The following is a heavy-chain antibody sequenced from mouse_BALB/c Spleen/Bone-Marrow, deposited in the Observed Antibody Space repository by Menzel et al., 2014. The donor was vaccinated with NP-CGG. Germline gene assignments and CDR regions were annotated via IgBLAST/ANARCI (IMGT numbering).Heavy chain of an antibody. V-gene: IGHV5-2*01. CDR3: ARHGNYFYYAMDY. Sequence: EVKLMESGGGLVQPGESLKLSCESNEYEFPSHDMSWVRKTPEKRLELVAAINSDGGSTYYPDTMGRRFIISRDNTKKTLYPQMSSLRSEDTALYYCARHGNYFYYAMDYWGQGTSVTVSS. CDR1: EYEFPSHD. D-gene: IGHD2-1*01. CDR2: INSDGGST. J-gene: IGHJ4*01.